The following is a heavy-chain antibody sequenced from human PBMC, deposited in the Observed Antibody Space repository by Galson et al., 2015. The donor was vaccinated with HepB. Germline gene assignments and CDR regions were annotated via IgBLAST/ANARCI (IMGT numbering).Heavy chain of an antibody. Sequence: SLRLSCAASGFTFSSYAMNWVRQAPGKGLEFVSDISSNGGSTYYADSVKGRFTISRDNSKNTQYLQMSSLRAEDTAVYYCVGPTNATSQSDVGGWSPYCFDFWGQGTLVTVSS. CDR2: ISSNGGST. J-gene: IGHJ4*02. D-gene: IGHD6-19*01. CDR3: VGPTNATSQSDVGGWSPYCFDF. V-gene: IGHV3-64D*06. CDR1: GFTFSSYA.